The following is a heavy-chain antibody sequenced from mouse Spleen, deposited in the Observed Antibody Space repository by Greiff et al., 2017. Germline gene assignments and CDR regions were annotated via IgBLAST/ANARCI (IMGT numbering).Heavy chain of an antibody. CDR1: GFTFSSYG. D-gene: IGHD1-1*01. Sequence: VQLKESGGDLVKPGGSLKLSCAASGFTFSSYGMSWVRQTPDKRLEWVATISSGGSYTYYPDSVKGRFTISRDNAKNTLYLQMSSLKSEDTAMYYCASQIYYYGSSYRYFDYWGQGTTLTVSS. J-gene: IGHJ2*01. CDR2: ISSGGSYT. V-gene: IGHV5-6*01. CDR3: ASQIYYYGSSYRYFDY.